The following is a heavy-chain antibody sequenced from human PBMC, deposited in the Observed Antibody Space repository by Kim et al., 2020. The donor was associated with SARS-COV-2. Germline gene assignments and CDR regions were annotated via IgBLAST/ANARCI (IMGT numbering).Heavy chain of an antibody. CDR1: GYTFTSYY. D-gene: IGHD3-10*01. J-gene: IGHJ6*02. Sequence: ASVKVSCKASGYTFTSYYMHWVRQAPGQGLEWMGIINPSGGSTSYAQKFQGRVTMTRDTSTSTVYMELSSLRSEDTAVYYCARDSPITMVRGVILHYYYYGMDVWGQGTTVTVSS. CDR3: ARDSPITMVRGVILHYYYYGMDV. V-gene: IGHV1-46*01. CDR2: INPSGGST.